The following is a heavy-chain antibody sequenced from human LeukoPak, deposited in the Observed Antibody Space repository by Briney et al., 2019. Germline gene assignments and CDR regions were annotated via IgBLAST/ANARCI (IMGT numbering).Heavy chain of an antibody. D-gene: IGHD2-15*01. Sequence: SGTLSLTCAVSGGSISSSNWWSWVRQPPGKGLEWIGEIYHSGSTNYNPSLKSRVTISVDTSKNQFSLRLSSLTAADTAVYYCARERSGPYWYFDLWGRGTLVTVSS. CDR2: IYHSGST. CDR3: ARERSGPYWYFDL. J-gene: IGHJ2*01. V-gene: IGHV4-4*02. CDR1: GGSISSSNW.